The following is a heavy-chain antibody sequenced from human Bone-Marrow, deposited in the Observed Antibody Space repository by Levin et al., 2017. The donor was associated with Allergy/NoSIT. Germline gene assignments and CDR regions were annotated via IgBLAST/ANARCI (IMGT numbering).Heavy chain of an antibody. D-gene: IGHD3-22*01. CDR1: GFTFSDYA. J-gene: IGHJ3*02. CDR3: ARYPSGSFDI. V-gene: IGHV3-30-3*01. Sequence: GGSLRLSCAASGFTFSDYAIHWVRQAPGKGLEWVAVVSYDGGNKYYAGSVKGRFTISRDNSKNTLFLQMNTLRPDDTAMYFCARYPSGSFDIWGQGTMVIVSS. CDR2: VSYDGGNK.